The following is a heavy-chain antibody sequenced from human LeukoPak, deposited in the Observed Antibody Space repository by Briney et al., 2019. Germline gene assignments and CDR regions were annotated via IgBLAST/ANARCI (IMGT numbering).Heavy chain of an antibody. D-gene: IGHD2-15*01. CDR3: ARDRARGSDPYGMDV. CDR1: GGSISSGDYY. V-gene: IGHV4-30-4*08. Sequence: PSETLSLTCTVSGGSISSGDYYWSWIRQPPGKGLEWIGYIYYSGSTYYNPSLKSRVTISVDTSKNQFSLKLSSVTAADTAVYYCARDRARGSDPYGMDVWGQGTTVTVSS. J-gene: IGHJ6*02. CDR2: IYYSGST.